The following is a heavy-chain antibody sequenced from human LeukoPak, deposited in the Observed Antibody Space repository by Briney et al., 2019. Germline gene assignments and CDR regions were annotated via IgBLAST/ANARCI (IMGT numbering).Heavy chain of an antibody. J-gene: IGHJ4*02. Sequence: SGGSLRLSCVASGFTFSYFGMHWVRQAPGKGLEWVSYISSSSSTIYYADSVKGRFTISRDNAKNSLYLQMNSLRAEDTAVYYCARAGWSSRGYWGQGTLVIVSS. D-gene: IGHD6-13*01. CDR2: ISSSSSTI. V-gene: IGHV3-48*01. CDR1: GFTFSYFG. CDR3: ARAGWSSRGY.